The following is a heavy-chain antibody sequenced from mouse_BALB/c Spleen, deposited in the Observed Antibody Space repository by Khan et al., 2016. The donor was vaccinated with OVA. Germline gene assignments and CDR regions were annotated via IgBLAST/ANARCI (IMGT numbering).Heavy chain of an antibody. D-gene: IGHD4-1*01. J-gene: IGHJ3*01. V-gene: IGHV5-6*01. CDR3: ASHLTGSFAY. CDR1: GFTFSSYS. CDR2: ISSGGDYT. Sequence: EVELVESGGDLVKPGGSLKLSCADSGFTFSSYSMSWVRQTPDMRLKWVTTISSGGDYTYYPDSVKGRFTISRDNAKNTLYLQMSSLKSEDTAMYYCASHLTGSFAYWGQGTLVTVSA.